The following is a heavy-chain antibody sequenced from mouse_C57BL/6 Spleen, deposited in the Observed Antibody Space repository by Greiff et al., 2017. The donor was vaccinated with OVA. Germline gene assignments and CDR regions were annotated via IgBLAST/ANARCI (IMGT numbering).Heavy chain of an antibody. V-gene: IGHV1-53*01. D-gene: IGHD1-1*01. Sequence: QVQLQQPGTELVKPGASVKLSCKASGYTFTSYWMHWVKQRPGQGLEWIGNINPSNGGTNYNEKFKSKATLTVDKSSSTAYMQLSSLTSEDSAVDYCARSLTTVVATDYWGQGTTLTVSS. CDR3: ARSLTTVVATDY. CDR2: INPSNGGT. J-gene: IGHJ2*01. CDR1: GYTFTSYW.